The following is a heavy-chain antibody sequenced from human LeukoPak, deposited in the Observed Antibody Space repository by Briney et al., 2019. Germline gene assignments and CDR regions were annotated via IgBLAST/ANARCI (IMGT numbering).Heavy chain of an antibody. CDR3: AKYHPGAAAHPLAVAFDY. Sequence: GGSLRLSCAASGFTFSSYSMNWVRQAPGKGLEWVSYISSSSSTIYYADSVKGRFTISRDNSKNTLYLQMNSLRAEDTAVYYCAKYHPGAAAHPLAVAFDYWGQGTLVTVSS. J-gene: IGHJ4*02. D-gene: IGHD6-13*01. V-gene: IGHV3-48*01. CDR1: GFTFSSYS. CDR2: ISSSSSTI.